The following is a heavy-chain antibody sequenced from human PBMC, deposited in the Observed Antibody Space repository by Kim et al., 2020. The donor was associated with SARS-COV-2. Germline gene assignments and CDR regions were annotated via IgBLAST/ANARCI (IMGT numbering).Heavy chain of an antibody. D-gene: IGHD2-15*01. CDR2: IRSKAYGGTT. V-gene: IGHV3-49*03. CDR1: GFTFGDYA. Sequence: GGSLRLSCTASGFTFGDYAMSWFRQAPGKGLEWVGFIRSKAYGGTTEYAASVKGRFTISRDDSKSIAYLQMNSLKTEDTAVYYCTRGGGVVAATRFDYWGQGTLVTVSS. J-gene: IGHJ4*02. CDR3: TRGGGVVAATRFDY.